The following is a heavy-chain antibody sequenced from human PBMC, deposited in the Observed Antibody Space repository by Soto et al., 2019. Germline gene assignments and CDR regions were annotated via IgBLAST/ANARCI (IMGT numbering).Heavy chain of an antibody. Sequence: EVQLLESGAGLVQAGGSLRLSWAASGFTFSRDGMSWVRQAPGEGLECVSLITDNGGSTYYTDSVKGGFTISRDNTKDALFLQMSSLSAEDTAVYYCAKERATTTAFDYWGQGALVTVSS. CDR1: GFTFSRDG. CDR3: AKERATTTAFDY. V-gene: IGHV3-23*01. J-gene: IGHJ4*02. D-gene: IGHD4-17*01. CDR2: ITDNGGST.